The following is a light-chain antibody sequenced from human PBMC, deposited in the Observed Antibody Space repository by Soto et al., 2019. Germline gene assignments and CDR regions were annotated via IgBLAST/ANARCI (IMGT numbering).Light chain of an antibody. J-gene: IGLJ2*01. CDR1: DSNIGSTA. Sequence: QSVLTQPPSVSATPGQGVTLSCSGGDSNIGSTAVNWYQQVPGTAPKLLSYSSNQRPSGVPDRISGSKSGTSASLSISGLQSEDEADYYCAAWDDDLHVWLFGGGTKLTVL. CDR2: SSN. V-gene: IGLV1-44*01. CDR3: AAWDDDLHVWL.